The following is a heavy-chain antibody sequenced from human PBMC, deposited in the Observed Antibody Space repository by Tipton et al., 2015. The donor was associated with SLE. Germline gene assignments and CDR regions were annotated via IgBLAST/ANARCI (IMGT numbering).Heavy chain of an antibody. J-gene: IGHJ3*02. CDR2: FYSGYT. Sequence: LRLSCTVSGGSIRSGGYSWNWIRQPAGKGREWIGRFYSGYTTYNPSLNSRATMSVDTSKNQFSLKLISVTAADTAVYYCARELDAFDIWGQGTMVTVSS. CDR1: GGSIRSGGYS. V-gene: IGHV4-61*02. CDR3: ARELDAFDI.